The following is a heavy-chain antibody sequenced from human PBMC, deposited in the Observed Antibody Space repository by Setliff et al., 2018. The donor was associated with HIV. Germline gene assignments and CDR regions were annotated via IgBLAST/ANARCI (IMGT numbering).Heavy chain of an antibody. V-gene: IGHV4-59*08. CDR2: IYYSGST. D-gene: IGHD4-17*01. Sequence: PSETLSLTCTVSGASISSYYWSWIRQPPGKGLEWIGYIYYSGSTYYNPSLKSRVTISLDTSKNQIFLKLSSVTAADTAVYYCARRGDYGGMGYWGQGTLVTVSS. J-gene: IGHJ4*02. CDR3: ARRGDYGGMGY. CDR1: GASISSYY.